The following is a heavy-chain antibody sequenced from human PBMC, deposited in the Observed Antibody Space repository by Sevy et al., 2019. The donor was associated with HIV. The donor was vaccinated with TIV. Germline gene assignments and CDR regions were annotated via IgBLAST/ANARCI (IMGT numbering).Heavy chain of an antibody. V-gene: IGHV4-31*03. CDR3: ARSFYDSSGYYLSFDFDI. CDR2: IYYSGST. D-gene: IGHD3-22*01. Sequence: SETLSLTCTVSGGSISSGGYYWSWIRQHPGKGLEWIGYIYYSGSTYYNPSLKSRVTISVDTSKNQFSLKLSSVTAADTAVYYCARSFYDSSGYYLSFDFDIWGQGTMVTVSS. J-gene: IGHJ3*02. CDR1: GGSISSGGYY.